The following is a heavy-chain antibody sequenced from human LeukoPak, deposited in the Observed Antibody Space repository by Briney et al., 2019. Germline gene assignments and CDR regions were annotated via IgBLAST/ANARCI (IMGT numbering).Heavy chain of an antibody. CDR3: ARGDVDTAMVKGY. V-gene: IGHV6-1*01. CDR2: TSYRSKWYN. CDR1: GDSVSTNSVA. Sequence: SQTLSLTCAISGDSVSTNSVAWNWIRQSPSRGLEWLGRTSYRSKWYNDYAVSVKSRITITPDTSKNQFSLKLSSVTAADTVVYYCARGDVDTAMVKGYWGQGTLVTVSS. J-gene: IGHJ4*02. D-gene: IGHD5-18*01.